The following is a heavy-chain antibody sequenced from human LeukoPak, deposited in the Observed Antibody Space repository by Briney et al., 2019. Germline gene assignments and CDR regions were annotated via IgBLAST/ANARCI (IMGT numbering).Heavy chain of an antibody. CDR1: GGSMRNTDYY. Sequence: PSETLSLTCTLSGGSMRNTDYYWGWIRQPPGKGLEWIASIYNSGRTYHNPSLKSRVTMSVDTSKNQFSLKLISVTAADTAVYYCVRLFPRSSPVGWVDPWGPGTLVTVSS. CDR2: IYNSGRT. J-gene: IGHJ5*02. V-gene: IGHV4-39*01. CDR3: VRLFPRSSPVGWVDP.